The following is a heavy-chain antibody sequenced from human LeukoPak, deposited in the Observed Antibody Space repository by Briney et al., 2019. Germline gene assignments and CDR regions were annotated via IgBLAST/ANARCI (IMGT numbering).Heavy chain of an antibody. J-gene: IGHJ4*02. CDR2: INHSGST. CDR1: GGSFSGYY. CDR3: AREFSGTSIAARVFDS. Sequence: SETLSLTCAVYGGSFSGYYWSWIRQPPGKGLEWIGEINHSGSTNYNPSLKSRVTISVDTSKNQFSLKLSSVTAADTAMYYCAREFSGTSIAARVFDSWGQGTLVTVSS. D-gene: IGHD6-6*01. V-gene: IGHV4-34*01.